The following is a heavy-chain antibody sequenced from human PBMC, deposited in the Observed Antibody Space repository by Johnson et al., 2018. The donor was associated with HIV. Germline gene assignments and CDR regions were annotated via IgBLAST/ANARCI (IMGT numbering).Heavy chain of an antibody. D-gene: IGHD1-1*01. CDR1: GFTFSSYW. Sequence: VQLVESGGGLVQPGGSLRLSCAGSGFTFSSYWMSWVRQAPGKGLEWVSGINWNGGSTGYADSVKGRFTISRDNSKNTLYLQMNSLRAEDTALYYCARDTKGPRYNWNDGAFEIWGQGTMVTVSS. J-gene: IGHJ3*02. CDR2: INWNGGST. CDR3: ARDTKGPRYNWNDGAFEI. V-gene: IGHV3-20*04.